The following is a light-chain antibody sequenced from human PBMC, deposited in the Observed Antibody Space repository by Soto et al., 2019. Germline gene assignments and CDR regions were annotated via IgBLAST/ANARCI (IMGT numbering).Light chain of an antibody. V-gene: IGKV3-11*01. CDR3: QQRSNWPPWT. CDR1: QSVSSY. Sequence: EILLTQSPATLSLSPGEISTLSCRASQSVSSYLAWYQQKPGQAPRLLIYDASNRATGIPARFSGSGSGTDFTLTISSLEPEDFAVYYCQQRSNWPPWTFGQGTKVDIK. CDR2: DAS. J-gene: IGKJ1*01.